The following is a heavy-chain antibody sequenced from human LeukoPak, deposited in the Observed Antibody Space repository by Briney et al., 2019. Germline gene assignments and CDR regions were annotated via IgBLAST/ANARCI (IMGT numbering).Heavy chain of an antibody. D-gene: IGHD1-26*01. J-gene: IGHJ4*02. CDR3: ARQGSWSSGQYYFDY. CDR2: TYYTGNP. Sequence: SETLSLTCTVSGGSINGYYWSWIRQPQGMGLEWIAYTYYTGNPNYNPSLTGRVTISVDTSKDQLSLKWNSLTAADTAVYYCARQGSWSSGQYYFDYWGQGILVTVSS. CDR1: GGSINGYY. V-gene: IGHV4-59*08.